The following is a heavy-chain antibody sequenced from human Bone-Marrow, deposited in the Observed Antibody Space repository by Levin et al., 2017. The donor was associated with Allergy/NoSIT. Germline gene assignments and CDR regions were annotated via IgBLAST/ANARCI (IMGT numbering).Heavy chain of an antibody. V-gene: IGHV1-2*04. CDR1: GYTFTGYY. CDR2: INPNSGGT. J-gene: IGHJ6*02. Sequence: ASVKVSCKASGYTFTGYYMHWVRQAPGQGLEWMGWINPNSGGTNYAQKFQGWVTMTRDTSISTAYMELSRLRSDDTAVYYCARERRITIFGVVTGEGYGMDGWGQGTTVTVSS. D-gene: IGHD3-3*01. CDR3: ARERRITIFGVVTGEGYGMDG.